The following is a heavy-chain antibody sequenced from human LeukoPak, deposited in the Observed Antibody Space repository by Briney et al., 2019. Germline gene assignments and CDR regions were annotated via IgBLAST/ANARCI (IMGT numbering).Heavy chain of an antibody. CDR1: GFTFSSYA. Sequence: GGSLRLSCAGSGFTFSSYAMSWVRQAPGKGLEWVSAITSSGGSTYYADSVKGRFTISRDNSKSTLYLQMNSLRAEDTAVYYCARDYPTFVVVSTFDYWGQGTLVSVSS. D-gene: IGHD2-15*01. J-gene: IGHJ4*02. CDR3: ARDYPTFVVVSTFDY. CDR2: ITSSGGST. V-gene: IGHV3-23*01.